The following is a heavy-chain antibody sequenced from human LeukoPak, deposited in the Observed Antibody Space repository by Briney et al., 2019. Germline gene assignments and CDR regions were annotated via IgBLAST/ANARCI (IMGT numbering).Heavy chain of an antibody. Sequence: PGGSLRLSCAASGFTFSNYAMSWVRQDPGKGLEWVSTISNSGDATYYADSVKGRFTISRDNSKNTLYLQMNSLRAEDTAVYYCAKAPPYKKYFDYWGQGTLVTVSS. D-gene: IGHD1-1*01. CDR1: GFTFSNYA. J-gene: IGHJ4*02. V-gene: IGHV3-23*01. CDR3: AKAPPYKKYFDY. CDR2: ISNSGDAT.